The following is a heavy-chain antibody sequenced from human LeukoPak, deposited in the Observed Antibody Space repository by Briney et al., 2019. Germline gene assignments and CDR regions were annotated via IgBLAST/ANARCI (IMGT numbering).Heavy chain of an antibody. J-gene: IGHJ3*02. Sequence: SETLSLTCAVYGGSFSGYYWSWIRQPPGKGLEWIGSIYYSGSTYYNPSLKSRVTMSVDTSKNQFSLNLSSVTAADTALYYCARRRVGATYDGFDIWGQGTMVTVSS. V-gene: IGHV4-34*01. CDR2: IYYSGST. CDR1: GGSFSGYY. D-gene: IGHD1-26*01. CDR3: ARRRVGATYDGFDI.